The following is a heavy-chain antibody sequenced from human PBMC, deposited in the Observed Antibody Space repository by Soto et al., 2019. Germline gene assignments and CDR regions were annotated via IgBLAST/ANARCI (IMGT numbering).Heavy chain of an antibody. CDR3: ARARGHDWYPDY. CDR2: ITHTGTNA. CDR1: GFSFIGSS. V-gene: IGHV3-21*01. Sequence: PXGAIEICCTASGFSFIGSSFNGVRQAPGKGLEWVSSITHTGTNAYYADSVKGRFTISKDSADNSLILQMTSLRAEDTALYHCARARGHDWYPDYWAQGTLLTVSS. J-gene: IGHJ4*02. D-gene: IGHD5-12*01.